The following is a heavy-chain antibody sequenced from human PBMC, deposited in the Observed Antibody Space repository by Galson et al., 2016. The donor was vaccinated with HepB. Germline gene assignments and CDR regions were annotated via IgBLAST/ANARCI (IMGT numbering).Heavy chain of an antibody. D-gene: IGHD3-3*01. CDR1: GGTFNGYY. V-gene: IGHV4-34*01. CDR3: ARGTYYDSATRFDP. CDR2: INHSGNT. J-gene: IGHJ5*02. Sequence: ETLSLTCAVFGGTFNGYYWTWIRQPPGKGLEWIGEINHSGNTNYNPSLKSRVNLSVDMSKKQFTLELTSVTVADTARYYCARGTYYDSATRFDPWGQGTPVTVAS.